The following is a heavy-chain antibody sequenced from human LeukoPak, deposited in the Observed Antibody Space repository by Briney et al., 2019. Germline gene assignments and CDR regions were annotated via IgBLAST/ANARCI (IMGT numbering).Heavy chain of an antibody. CDR2: MNPNSDNT. Sequence: GASVKVSCKASGYTFTSYDINWVRQATGQGLEWMGWMNPNSDNTGYAQKFQGRVTMTRNTSISTAYMELSSLRSEDTAVYYCAKGGPGSSKSITLVRGTRRYYYYLDVWGKGTTVTISS. J-gene: IGHJ6*03. CDR1: GYTFTSYD. D-gene: IGHD3-10*01. CDR3: AKGGPGSSKSITLVRGTRRYYYYLDV. V-gene: IGHV1-8*01.